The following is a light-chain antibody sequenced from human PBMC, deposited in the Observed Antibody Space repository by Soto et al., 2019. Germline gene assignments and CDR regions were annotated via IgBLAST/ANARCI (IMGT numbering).Light chain of an antibody. CDR2: DAS. J-gene: IGKJ1*01. Sequence: DIQMTQSPSTLSASVGDRVTITCRASQNVNKWLAWFQQKPGKVPKLLIFDASTLQTGVPSRVGGGGSGTEFTLTISGLQPDDFATYYCQQYNSYSPYTFGPGTKVEI. CDR3: QQYNSYSPYT. CDR1: QNVNKW. V-gene: IGKV1-5*01.